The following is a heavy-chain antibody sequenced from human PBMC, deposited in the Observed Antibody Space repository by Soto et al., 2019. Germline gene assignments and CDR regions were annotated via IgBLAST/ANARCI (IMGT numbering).Heavy chain of an antibody. CDR1: GFTFSSYA. D-gene: IGHD3-3*01. V-gene: IGHV3-30-3*01. CDR3: ARAEEGRFLEWLHLAY. CDR2: ISYDGSNK. Sequence: GGSLRLSCAASGFTFSSYAMHWVRQAPGKGLEWVAVISYDGSNKYYADSVKGRFTISRDNSKNTLYLQMNSLRAEDTAVYYCARAEEGRFLEWLHLAYWGQGTLVTVSS. J-gene: IGHJ4*02.